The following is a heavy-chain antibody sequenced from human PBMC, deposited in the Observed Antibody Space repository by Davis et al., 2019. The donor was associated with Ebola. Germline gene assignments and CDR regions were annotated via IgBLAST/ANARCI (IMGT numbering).Heavy chain of an antibody. CDR1: GFTFSSYG. V-gene: IGHV3-30*03. D-gene: IGHD2/OR15-2a*01. J-gene: IGHJ4*02. CDR3: ARDWSNMAAGRSNDY. CDR2: ISYDGSNK. Sequence: GGSLRLSCAASGFTFSSYGMHWVRQAPGKGLEWVAVISYDGSNKYYADSVKGRFTISRDNSKNTLYQQMNSLRAEDTAVYYCARDWSNMAAGRSNDYWGQGTLVTVSS.